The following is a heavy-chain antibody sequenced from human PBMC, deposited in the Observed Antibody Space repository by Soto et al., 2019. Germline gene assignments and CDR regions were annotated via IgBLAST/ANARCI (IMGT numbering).Heavy chain of an antibody. CDR2: ISGSGGST. D-gene: IGHD1-26*01. Sequence: EVQLLESGGGLVQPGGSLRLSCAASGFTFSSYAMTWVRQAPGKGLEWVSAISGSGGSTYYADSVKGQFTISRDNSKNNLYLQMNSLRAEDTAVYYCAKGLYSGSYFDYWGQGTLVTVSS. J-gene: IGHJ4*02. CDR1: GFTFSSYA. CDR3: AKGLYSGSYFDY. V-gene: IGHV3-23*01.